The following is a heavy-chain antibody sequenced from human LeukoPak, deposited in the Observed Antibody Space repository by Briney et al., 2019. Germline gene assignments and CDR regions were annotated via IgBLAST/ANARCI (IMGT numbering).Heavy chain of an antibody. J-gene: IGHJ4*02. Sequence: SVKVSCKASGGTFSSYDINWVRQAPGQGLEWMGGIIPIFGTANYAQKFQGRVTITADESTSTAYMELSSLRSEDTAVYYCASLWALDPLFDYWGQGTLVTVSS. CDR1: GGTFSSYD. CDR3: ASLWALDPLFDY. D-gene: IGHD2-21*01. V-gene: IGHV1-69*13. CDR2: IIPIFGTA.